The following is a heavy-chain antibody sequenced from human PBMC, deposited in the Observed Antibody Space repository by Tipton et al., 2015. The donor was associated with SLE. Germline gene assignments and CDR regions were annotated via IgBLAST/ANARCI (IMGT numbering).Heavy chain of an antibody. D-gene: IGHD3-3*01. CDR3: ARERYDFPYYMDV. V-gene: IGHV4-61*02. Sequence: TLSLTCTVSGGSISSGSYYWSWIRQPAGKGLEWIGRIYTSGSTNYNPSLKSRVTISVDTSKNQFSLKLSSVTAADTAVYYCARERYDFPYYMDVWGKGTTVTASS. CDR1: GGSISSGSYY. CDR2: IYTSGST. J-gene: IGHJ6*03.